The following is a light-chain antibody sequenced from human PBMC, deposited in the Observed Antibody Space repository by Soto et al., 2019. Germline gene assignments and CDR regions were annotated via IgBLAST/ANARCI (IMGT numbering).Light chain of an antibody. V-gene: IGLV1-40*01. Sequence: QSVLTQPPSVSGAPGQRVTISCTGSSSNIGAGYDVPWYQQLPGTAPKLLIYGNSNRPSGVPDRFSGSKSGTSASLAITGLQAEDEADYCCQSYDSRLSGSVFGVGTKQTVL. CDR2: GNS. J-gene: IGLJ2*01. CDR1: SSNIGAGYD. CDR3: QSYDSRLSGSV.